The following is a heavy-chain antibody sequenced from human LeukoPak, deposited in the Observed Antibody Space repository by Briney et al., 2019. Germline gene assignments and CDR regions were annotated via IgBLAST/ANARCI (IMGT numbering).Heavy chain of an antibody. V-gene: IGHV4-61*02. J-gene: IGHJ4*02. D-gene: IGHD6-19*01. CDR3: ARAAVSVPFHY. CDR1: GGSVSRGYYY. Sequence: SETLSLTCAVSGGSVSRGYYYWSWIRQPAGERLEWIGRIYTDGSTYYNPSLKSRVTISLDTSKNHFSLKLTSVTAADTAVYYCARAAVSVPFHYWGQGTLVTVSS. CDR2: IYTDGST.